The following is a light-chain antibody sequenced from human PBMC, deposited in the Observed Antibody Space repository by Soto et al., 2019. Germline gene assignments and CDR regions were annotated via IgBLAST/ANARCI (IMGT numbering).Light chain of an antibody. Sequence: DLQMTQSPSSLSASVGDRVTITCRASQSISIYLNWYQQKPGKAPKLLIYAASSLQSGVPSRFSGSGSGTDFTLTISSLQPQDFAAYYCQQSYSTPAFGPGTKVHIK. CDR2: AAS. CDR3: QQSYSTPA. CDR1: QSISIY. V-gene: IGKV1-39*01. J-gene: IGKJ3*01.